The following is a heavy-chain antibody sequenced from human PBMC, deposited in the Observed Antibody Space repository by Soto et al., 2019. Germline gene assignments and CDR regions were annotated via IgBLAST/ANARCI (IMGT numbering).Heavy chain of an antibody. CDR3: ARDLPESGYFDY. D-gene: IGHD1-26*01. J-gene: IGHJ4*02. V-gene: IGHV4-31*03. CDR1: GGSIGTAEYY. Sequence: QVQLQESGPGLVRPSQTLSVTCSVSGGSIGTAEYYWTWIRQRPGKGLEWIGYIHYRGNTYYNQAFKSRLTISADTSKRQFSLRLSSVTAADTAVYYCARDLPESGYFDYWGQGALVTVSS. CDR2: IHYRGNT.